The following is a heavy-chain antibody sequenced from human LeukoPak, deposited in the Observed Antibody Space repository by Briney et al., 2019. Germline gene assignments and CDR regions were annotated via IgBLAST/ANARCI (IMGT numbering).Heavy chain of an antibody. Sequence: HPGGSLRLSCAASGFTFCSLWMHWVRPAPGKGLVWVSRLICGGSSSSYAHSVKGRFTISRDHAKHNLYLQMESLRAEDTAVYYWARDTTDSGSYDWGQGTLVTVSS. CDR2: LICGGSSS. D-gene: IGHD1-26*01. J-gene: IGHJ4*02. V-gene: IGHV3-74*01. CDR1: GFTFCSLW. CDR3: ARDTTDSGSYD.